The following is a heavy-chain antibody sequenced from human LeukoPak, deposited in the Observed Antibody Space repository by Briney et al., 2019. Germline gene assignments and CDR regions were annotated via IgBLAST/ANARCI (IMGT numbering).Heavy chain of an antibody. CDR1: GGTFSSSA. Sequence: PRASVKVSCKASGGTFSSSAIIWVRQAPGQGLEWMGGIIPIFGTTNYAQKFQGRVTITADEFTSTAYMELSSLRSEDTAVYYCARRWGPHCSSISCYWRDWYFDLWGRGTLVTVSS. D-gene: IGHD2-2*01. CDR3: ARRWGPHCSSISCYWRDWYFDL. CDR2: IIPIFGTT. J-gene: IGHJ2*01. V-gene: IGHV1-69*13.